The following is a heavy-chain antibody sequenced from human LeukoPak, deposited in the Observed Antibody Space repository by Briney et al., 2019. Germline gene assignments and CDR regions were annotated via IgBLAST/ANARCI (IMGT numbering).Heavy chain of an antibody. Sequence: ASVKVSCKASGYTFTSYDINWVRQATGQGLEWMGWMNPNSGNTGYAQKFQGRVTMTRNTSISTAYMEPSSLRSEDTAVYYCARVSRVSHSSSWYVYYYYYYMDVWGKGTTVTISS. CDR1: GYTFTSYD. V-gene: IGHV1-8*01. D-gene: IGHD6-13*01. CDR3: ARVSRVSHSSSWYVYYYYYYMDV. CDR2: MNPNSGNT. J-gene: IGHJ6*03.